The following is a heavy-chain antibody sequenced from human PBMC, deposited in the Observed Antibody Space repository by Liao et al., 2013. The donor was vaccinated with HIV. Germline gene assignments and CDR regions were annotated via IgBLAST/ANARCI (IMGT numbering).Heavy chain of an antibody. CDR2: SYTRGSYTSGST. Sequence: QVQLQESGPGLVKPSQTLSLTCTVSGGSISSGSFYWSWIRQPAGKGLEWIGRSYTRGSYTSGSTNYNPSLKSRVTISVDTSKNQFSLKLSSVTAADTAVFYCARGYDFWSGYYRSGHFDLWGRGTLVTVSS. CDR3: ARGYDFWSGYYRSGHFDL. V-gene: IGHV4-61*02. J-gene: IGHJ2*01. CDR1: GGSISSGSFY. D-gene: IGHD3-3*01.